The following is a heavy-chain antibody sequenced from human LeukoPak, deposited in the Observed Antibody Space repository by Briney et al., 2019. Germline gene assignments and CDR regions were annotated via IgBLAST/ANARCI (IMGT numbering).Heavy chain of an antibody. D-gene: IGHD3-10*01. J-gene: IGHJ4*02. Sequence: SETLSLTCTVSGGSISSSSYYWGWIRQPPGKGLEWIGSIYYSGSTYYNPSLKSRVTISVDTSKNQFSLKLSSVTAADTAVYYCARHATLYGSGSYYDYWGQGTLVTVSS. CDR1: GGSISSSSYY. V-gene: IGHV4-39*01. CDR2: IYYSGST. CDR3: ARHATLYGSGSYYDY.